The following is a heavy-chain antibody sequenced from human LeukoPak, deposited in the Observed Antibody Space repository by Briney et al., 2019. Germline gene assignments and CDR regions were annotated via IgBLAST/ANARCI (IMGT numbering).Heavy chain of an antibody. CDR2: ISYDGSNK. CDR1: GFTFSSYA. J-gene: IGHJ4*02. CDR3: AGDYSARDY. D-gene: IGHD4-17*01. V-gene: IGHV3-30-3*01. Sequence: PGGSLRLSCAASGFTFSSYAMHWVRQAPGKGLEWVAVISYDGSNKYYADSVKGRFTISRDNSKNTLYLQMNSLRAEDTAVYYCAGDYSARDYWGQGTLVTVSS.